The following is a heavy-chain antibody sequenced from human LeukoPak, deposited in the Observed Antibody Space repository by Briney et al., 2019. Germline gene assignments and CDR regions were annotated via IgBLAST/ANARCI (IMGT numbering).Heavy chain of an antibody. CDR2: IYYSGST. J-gene: IGHJ3*02. CDR3: ARVTVTTYHDAFDI. CDR1: GGSISSYY. Sequence: SETLSLTYTVSGGSISSYYWSWIRQPPGKGLEWIGYIYYSGSTNYNPSLKSRVTISVDTSKNQFSLKLSSVTAADTAVYYCARVTVTTYHDAFDIWGQGTMVTVSS. V-gene: IGHV4-59*01. D-gene: IGHD4-17*01.